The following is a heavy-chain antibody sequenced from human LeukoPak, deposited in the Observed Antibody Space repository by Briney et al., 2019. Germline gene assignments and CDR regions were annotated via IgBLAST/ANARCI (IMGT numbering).Heavy chain of an antibody. V-gene: IGHV4-59*01. CDR1: VDSITGYY. Sequence: SETLSLTCTVSVDSITGYYWSWIRPPPGKGLEWIGDIYYSGNTNYNPSLKSRVTISIDTSKNQFSLNLRSVTTTDTAVYYCARDQIVVAGNWFDPWGQGTLVTVSS. D-gene: IGHD1-26*01. CDR3: ARDQIVVAGNWFDP. CDR2: IYYSGNT. J-gene: IGHJ5*02.